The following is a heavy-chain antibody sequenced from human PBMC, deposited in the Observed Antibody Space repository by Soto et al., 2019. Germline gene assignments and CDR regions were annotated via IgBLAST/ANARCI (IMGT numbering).Heavy chain of an antibody. Sequence: QVQLVQSGAEVKKPGASVKVSCKASGYTFTSYGISWVRQAPGQGLEWMGWISANNGNTNYVQKLQGRVTMTKDTSTSTAYMALRSLRSDDTAVYYCARDRGSSALDYWGQGTLVTVSS. CDR2: ISANNGNT. V-gene: IGHV1-18*01. D-gene: IGHD1-26*01. CDR1: GYTFTSYG. J-gene: IGHJ4*02. CDR3: ARDRGSSALDY.